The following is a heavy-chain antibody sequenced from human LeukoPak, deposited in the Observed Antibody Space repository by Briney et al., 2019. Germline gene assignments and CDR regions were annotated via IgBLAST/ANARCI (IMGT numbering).Heavy chain of an antibody. CDR2: ISSSSSYI. D-gene: IGHD4-17*01. V-gene: IGHV3-21*01. CDR1: GFTFTNAW. J-gene: IGHJ4*02. CDR3: ASPSYGDYDY. Sequence: PGGSLRLSCAASGFTFTNAWMNWVRQAPGKGLEWVSSISSSSSYIYYADSVKGRFTISRDNAKNSLYLQMNSLRAEDTAVYYCASPSYGDYDYWGQGTLVTVSS.